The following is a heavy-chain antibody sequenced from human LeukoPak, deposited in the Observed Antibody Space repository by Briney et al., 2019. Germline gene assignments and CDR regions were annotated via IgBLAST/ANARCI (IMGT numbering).Heavy chain of an antibody. V-gene: IGHV3-48*02. CDR1: GFTFSSYS. Sequence: GGSLRLSCAASGFTFSSYSMNWVRQAPGKGLEWVSYIPTSSRTIYYADSVKGRFTISRDNAKNSLYLQMNSLRDEDTAVYYCARGTYVDYSFDYWAREPWSLSPQ. CDR3: ARGTYVDYSFDY. J-gene: IGHJ4*02. D-gene: IGHD4-17*01. CDR2: IPTSSRTI.